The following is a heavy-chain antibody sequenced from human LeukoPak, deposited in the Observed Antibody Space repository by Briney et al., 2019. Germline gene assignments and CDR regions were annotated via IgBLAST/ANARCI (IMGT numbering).Heavy chain of an antibody. J-gene: IGHJ4*02. CDR3: ASPGIAAAGTEGTFDY. CDR1: GFTFSSYW. V-gene: IGHV3-7*03. Sequence: GGSLRLSCAASGFTFSSYWMSWVRQAPGKGLEWVANIKQDGSEKYYVDSVKGRFTISRDNAKNSLYLQMNSLRAEDTAVYYCASPGIAAAGTEGTFDYWGQGTLVTVSS. D-gene: IGHD6-13*01. CDR2: IKQDGSEK.